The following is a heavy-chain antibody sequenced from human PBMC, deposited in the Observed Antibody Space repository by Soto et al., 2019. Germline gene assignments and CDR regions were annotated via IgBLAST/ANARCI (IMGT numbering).Heavy chain of an antibody. V-gene: IGHV3-23*01. Sequence: GGSLRLSCAASGFAFSNYPMTWVRQAPGKGLEWVSGISDSGRTTNYADSVKGRFTISRDNSKNMLYLQMNSLRAEDTALYYCVHGWQGLGSWGQGTLVTVSS. CDR1: GFAFSNYP. D-gene: IGHD2-15*01. J-gene: IGHJ4*02. CDR3: VHGWQGLGS. CDR2: ISDSGRTT.